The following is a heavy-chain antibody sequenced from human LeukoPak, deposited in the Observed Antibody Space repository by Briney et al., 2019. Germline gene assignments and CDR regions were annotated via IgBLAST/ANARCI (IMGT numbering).Heavy chain of an antibody. V-gene: IGHV3-23*01. CDR3: AKLRDYFDSSGQFDY. Sequence: GGSLRLSCAASGFTFSSYAMSWVRQAPGKGLEWVSATSGSGDGTFYADSVKGRFTISRDNSKNTLYLQMNSLRAEDTAIYYCAKLRDYFDSSGQFDYWGQGTLVTVSS. D-gene: IGHD3-22*01. CDR1: GFTFSSYA. CDR2: TSGSGDGT. J-gene: IGHJ4*02.